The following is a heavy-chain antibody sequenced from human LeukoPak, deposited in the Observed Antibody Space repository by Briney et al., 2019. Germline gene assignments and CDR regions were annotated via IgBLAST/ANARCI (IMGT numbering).Heavy chain of an antibody. CDR2: IVVGSGNT. D-gene: IGHD5-18*01. Sequence: SVKVSCKASGFTFTSSAMQWVRQARGQRLEWIGWIVVGSGNTNYALKFQERVTITRDMSTSTAYMELSSLRSEDTAVYYCAADPGYSYGIDAFDIWGQGTMVTVSS. CDR1: GFTFTSSA. J-gene: IGHJ3*02. V-gene: IGHV1-58*02. CDR3: AADPGYSYGIDAFDI.